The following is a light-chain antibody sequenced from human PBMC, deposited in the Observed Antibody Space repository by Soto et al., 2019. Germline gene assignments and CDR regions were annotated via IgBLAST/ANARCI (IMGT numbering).Light chain of an antibody. CDR2: GTS. CDR3: HQYGTTVLT. J-gene: IGKJ4*01. CDR1: QTINNNY. Sequence: EIVLTQSPATLSLSPGERATLSCRASQTINNNYFAWYQQKPGQAPKLLIYGTSSRATGVPVRFSGTGSGTDFTLTITGLEPEDFGEYYCHQYGTTVLTFGGGTKVEIK. V-gene: IGKV3-20*01.